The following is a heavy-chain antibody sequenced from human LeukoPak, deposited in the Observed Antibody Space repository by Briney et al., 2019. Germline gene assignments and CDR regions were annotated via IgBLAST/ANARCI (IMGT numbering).Heavy chain of an antibody. Sequence: SETLSLTCTVSGGSISSYYWSWIRQPPGKGLEWIGYIYYSGSTNYNPSLKSRVTISVDTSKNQFSLKLSSVTAADTAVYYCARGYGSGSYRVVPFDYWGQGTLVTVSS. D-gene: IGHD3-10*01. V-gene: IGHV4-59*01. CDR2: IYYSGST. CDR1: GGSISSYY. CDR3: ARGYGSGSYRVVPFDY. J-gene: IGHJ4*02.